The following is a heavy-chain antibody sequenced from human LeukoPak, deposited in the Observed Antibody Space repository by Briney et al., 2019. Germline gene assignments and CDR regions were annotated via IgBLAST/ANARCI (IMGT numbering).Heavy chain of an antibody. CDR2: INPNSGGT. D-gene: IGHD6-19*01. CDR1: GYTFSGYY. Sequence: ASVKVSCKASGYTFSGYYMHWVRQAPGQGLEWMGWINPNSGGTNYAQKFQGRVTMTRDTSISTAYMELSRLRSDDTAVYYCARDYFYSSGWYFDYWGQGTLVTVSS. CDR3: ARDYFYSSGWYFDY. V-gene: IGHV1-2*02. J-gene: IGHJ4*02.